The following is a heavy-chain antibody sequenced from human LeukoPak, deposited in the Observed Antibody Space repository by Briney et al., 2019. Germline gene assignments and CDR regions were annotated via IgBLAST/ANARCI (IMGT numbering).Heavy chain of an antibody. D-gene: IGHD4-17*01. CDR2: MNPKSANT. CDR1: VYTFTSYD. V-gene: IGHV1-8*02. Sequence: ASVNVSCKASVYTFTSYDINWVRQASGQGLEWMGRMNPKSANTGYAQKFQGRVTMTSDMSTSTVYMELSSLRSENTAVYYCARDLDYGDFEEGTAGLDPWGQGTLVTVSS. J-gene: IGHJ5*02. CDR3: ARDLDYGDFEEGTAGLDP.